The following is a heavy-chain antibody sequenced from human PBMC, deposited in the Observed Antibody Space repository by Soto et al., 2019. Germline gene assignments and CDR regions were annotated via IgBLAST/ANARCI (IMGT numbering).Heavy chain of an antibody. J-gene: IGHJ4*02. V-gene: IGHV4-30-2*01. Sequence: SETLSLTCSVSGASIYNGGYFWSWIRQPPGKGLEWIGYINHSGSTNYNPSLKSRVTISVDTSKNQFSLKLTSVTAADTAVYYCARDKITGLFDYWGQGTLVTVSS. CDR3: ARDKITGLFDY. CDR1: GASIYNGGYF. CDR2: INHSGST. D-gene: IGHD2-8*02.